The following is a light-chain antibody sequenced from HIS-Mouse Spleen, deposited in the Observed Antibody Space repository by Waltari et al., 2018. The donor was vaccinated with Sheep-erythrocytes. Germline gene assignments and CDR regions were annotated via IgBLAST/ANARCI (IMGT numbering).Light chain of an antibody. CDR1: SSHVGGYNY. CDR3: CSYAGSYNHV. V-gene: IGLV2-11*01. Sequence: QSALTQPRSVSGSPGQSVTISCTGTSSHVGGYNYFPWYQQHPGKAPKLMIYDVSKRPSGVPDRFSGSKSGNTASLTISGLQAEDEADYYCCSYAGSYNHVFATGTKVTVL. CDR2: DVS. J-gene: IGLJ1*01.